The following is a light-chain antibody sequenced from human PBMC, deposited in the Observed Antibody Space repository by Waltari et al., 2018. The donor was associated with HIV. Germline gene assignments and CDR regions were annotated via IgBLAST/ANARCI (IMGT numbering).Light chain of an antibody. CDR2: AGT. CDR3: SSYTASGSVI. V-gene: IGLV2-14*03. CDR1: TINYNS. Sequence: QSALTQPASVSGSPGQSVTISCTGPTINYNSVSWYQQHPAKAPKLLIFAGTYRPSGVSNRFSGSKSGNTASLTISGLQGEDEAHYYCSSYTASGSVIFGGGTNLTVL. J-gene: IGLJ2*01.